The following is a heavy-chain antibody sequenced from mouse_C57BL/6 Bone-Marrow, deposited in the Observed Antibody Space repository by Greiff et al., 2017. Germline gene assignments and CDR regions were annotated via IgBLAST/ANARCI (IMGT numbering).Heavy chain of an antibody. D-gene: IGHD1-1*01. Sequence: QVQLQQPGAELVRPGSSVKLSCKASGYTFTSYWMHWVKQRPIQGLEWIGNIDPSDSETNYNQKFKDKATLTVDKSSSTAYMQLSSLTSEDSAVYYCARELRYSFYYFDYWGQGTTLTVSS. CDR2: IDPSDSET. CDR3: ARELRYSFYYFDY. V-gene: IGHV1-52*01. CDR1: GYTFTSYW. J-gene: IGHJ2*01.